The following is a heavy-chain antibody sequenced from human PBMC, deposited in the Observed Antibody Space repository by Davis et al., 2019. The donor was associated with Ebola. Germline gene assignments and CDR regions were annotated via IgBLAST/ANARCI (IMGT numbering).Heavy chain of an antibody. Sequence: AASVKVSCKASGYTFTGYSMHWVRQAPGQGLEWMGRINPNSGGTNYAQKFQDRVTMTRDTSITTAYMELSRLRYDDTAVYYCAMTTVTAVDGIFYFDNWGQGTLVTVST. D-gene: IGHD4-17*01. V-gene: IGHV1-2*06. J-gene: IGHJ4*02. CDR3: AMTTVTAVDGIFYFDN. CDR2: INPNSGGT. CDR1: GYTFTGYS.